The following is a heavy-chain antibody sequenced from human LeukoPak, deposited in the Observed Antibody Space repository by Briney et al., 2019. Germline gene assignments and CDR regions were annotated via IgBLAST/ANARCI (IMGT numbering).Heavy chain of an antibody. D-gene: IGHD6-13*01. V-gene: IGHV4-34*01. CDR1: GFTFSSYA. CDR3: ARSTPDSSSWYADFHY. Sequence: GSLRLSCAASGFTFSSYAMSWVRQPPGKGLEWIGEINHSGSTFYNPSLKSRVTISLDTSKNQFSLKLSSVTAADTAMYFCARSTPDSSSWYADFHYWGQGTMVTVSS. CDR2: INHSGST. J-gene: IGHJ4*02.